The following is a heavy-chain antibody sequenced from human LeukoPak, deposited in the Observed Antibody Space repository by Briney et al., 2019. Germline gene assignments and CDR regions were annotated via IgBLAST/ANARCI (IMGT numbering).Heavy chain of an antibody. CDR3: ARGGYYGSGNDFRFDP. J-gene: IGHJ5*02. D-gene: IGHD3-10*01. V-gene: IGHV4-4*07. CDR1: GGSISTYY. CDR2: IYTSGST. Sequence: SETMSLTCTVSGGSISTYYWSWLRQPAGKGLEWIGRIYTSGSTHYNPSLKSRVTMSLDTSKNQFSLKLKSVTAADTAVYYCARGGYYGSGNDFRFDPWGQGTLVTVSS.